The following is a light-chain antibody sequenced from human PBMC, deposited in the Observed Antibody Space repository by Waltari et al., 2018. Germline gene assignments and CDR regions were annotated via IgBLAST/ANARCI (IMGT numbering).Light chain of an antibody. CDR3: SSYSSSSTYV. CDR1: NSDVGGYNY. V-gene: IGLV2-14*01. J-gene: IGLJ1*01. Sequence: QSALTQPASVSGSPGQSITISCTGTNSDVGGYNYVSWYQQHPGKAPKLMIYDVSKRPAGVSKRFSGSRSCNTASLTISRLQDEDDAAYYCSSYSSSSTYVFGTGTKVTGL. CDR2: DVS.